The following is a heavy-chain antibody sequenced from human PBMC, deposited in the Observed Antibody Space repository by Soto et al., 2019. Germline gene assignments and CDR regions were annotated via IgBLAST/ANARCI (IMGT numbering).Heavy chain of an antibody. CDR1: GGSFSGYI. CDR3: ARDPEGYYDILTGYSLGYGMDV. V-gene: IGHV3-21*01. Sequence: LSLTCDVYGGSFSGYIWTWIRQAPGKGLEWVSSISSSSSYIYYADSVKGRFTISRDNAKNSLYLQMNSLRAEDTAVYYCARDPEGYYDILTGYSLGYGMDVWGQGTTVTVSS. CDR2: ISSSSSYI. D-gene: IGHD3-9*01. J-gene: IGHJ6*02.